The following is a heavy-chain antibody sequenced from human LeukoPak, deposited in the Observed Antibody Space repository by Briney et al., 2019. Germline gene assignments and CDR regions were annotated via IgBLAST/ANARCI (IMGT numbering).Heavy chain of an antibody. J-gene: IGHJ4*02. CDR3: ARLGEMATTYFDY. Sequence: SETLSLTCTVSGGSISSSSYYWGWIRQPPGKGLEWIGSIYYSGSTYYNPSLKSRVTISVDTSKNQSSLKLSSVTAADTAVYYCARLGEMATTYFDYWGQGTLVTVSS. CDR1: GGSISSSSYY. CDR2: IYYSGST. D-gene: IGHD5-24*01. V-gene: IGHV4-39*01.